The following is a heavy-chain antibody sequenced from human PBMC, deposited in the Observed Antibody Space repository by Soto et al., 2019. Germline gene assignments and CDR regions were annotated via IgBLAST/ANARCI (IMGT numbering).Heavy chain of an antibody. Sequence: SVKVSCKASGFTFTSSAMQWVRRARGQRLEWIGWIVVGSGNTNYAQKFQERVTITRDMSTSTAYMELSSLRSEDTAVYYCAARASSITIFGVVSRYGDAFDIWGQGTMVTVSS. CDR3: AARASSITIFGVVSRYGDAFDI. CDR2: IVVGSGNT. CDR1: GFTFTSSA. V-gene: IGHV1-58*02. D-gene: IGHD3-3*01. J-gene: IGHJ3*02.